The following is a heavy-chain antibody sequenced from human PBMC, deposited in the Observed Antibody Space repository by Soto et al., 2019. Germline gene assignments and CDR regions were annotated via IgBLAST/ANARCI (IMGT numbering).Heavy chain of an antibody. CDR2: ISYDGSNK. D-gene: IGHD6-6*01. CDR1: GFTFSSYA. Sequence: QVQLVESGGGVVQPGRSLRLSCAASGFTFSSYAMHWVRQAPGKGLEWVAVISYDGSNKYYADSVKGRFTISRDNSKNTLYLQMNSLRAEDTAVYYCARNDVIAALDYWGQGTLVTVSS. J-gene: IGHJ4*02. V-gene: IGHV3-30-3*01. CDR3: ARNDVIAALDY.